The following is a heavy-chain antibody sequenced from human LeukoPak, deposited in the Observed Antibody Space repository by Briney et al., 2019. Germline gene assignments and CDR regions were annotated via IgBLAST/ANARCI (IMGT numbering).Heavy chain of an antibody. V-gene: IGHV4-59*01. J-gene: IGHJ4*02. CDR1: GGSISSYY. CDR3: ARERGDSSGSFDY. Sequence: ASETLSLTCTVSGGSISSYYWSWIRQPPGKGLEWIGYIYYSGSTNYNPSLKSRVTISVDTSKNQFSLKLSSVAAADTAVYYCARERGDSSGSFDYWGQGTPVTVSS. CDR2: IYYSGST. D-gene: IGHD3-22*01.